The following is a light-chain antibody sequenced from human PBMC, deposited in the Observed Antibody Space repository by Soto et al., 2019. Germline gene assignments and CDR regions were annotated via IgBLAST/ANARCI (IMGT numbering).Light chain of an antibody. CDR2: SAA. J-gene: IGKJ1*01. CDR1: QSVGTT. Sequence: EIVMTQSPVTLSVSPGERVTLSCRASQSVGTTVAWYQQKSGRAPRPLIYSAATRATGVPARFSGSASGTDFTLSITSLQSEDFGVYYCQQYKDWPPTFGQGTKV. V-gene: IGKV3-15*01. CDR3: QQYKDWPPT.